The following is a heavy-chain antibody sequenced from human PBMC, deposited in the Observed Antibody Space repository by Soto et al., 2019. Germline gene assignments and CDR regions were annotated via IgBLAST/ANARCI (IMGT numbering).Heavy chain of an antibody. Sequence: GASVKVSCKASGGTFSNYAIAWLRQAPGQGLEWMGGIILPFGTPNYAQKFQGRFTISRDNSRNTLYLEMNILRVEDTAVYYCATGNYESSGFLDLWGQGTPVTVSS. CDR2: IILPFGTP. CDR1: GGTFSNYA. J-gene: IGHJ4*02. D-gene: IGHD3-22*01. CDR3: ATGNYESSGFLDL. V-gene: IGHV1-69*05.